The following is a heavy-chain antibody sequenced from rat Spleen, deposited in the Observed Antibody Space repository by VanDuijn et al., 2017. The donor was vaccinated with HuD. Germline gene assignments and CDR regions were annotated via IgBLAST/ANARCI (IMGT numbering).Heavy chain of an antibody. J-gene: IGHJ2*01. D-gene: IGHD4-3*01. CDR2: FSYDGRTT. Sequence: EVQLVESGGGLVQPGRSLKLSCAASGFTFNNYGMAWVRQAPTKGLEWVAAFSYDGRTTYYRDSVKGRFTISRDNAQNTLYLQMSKLGSDDTAIYYCAREAFGVDYWGRGVMVTVSS. CDR1: GFTFNNYG. CDR3: AREAFGVDY. V-gene: IGHV5-29*01.